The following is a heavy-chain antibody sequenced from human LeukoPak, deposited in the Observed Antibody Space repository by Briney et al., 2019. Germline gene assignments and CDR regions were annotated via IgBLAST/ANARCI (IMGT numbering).Heavy chain of an antibody. D-gene: IGHD6-13*01. Sequence: SETLSLTCTVSGGSINNYYWIWIRQPPGKGLEWIGYIYYSGSTYYNPSLTSQVTISVDTSKNQFSLKLSSVTAADTAVYYCASLGIAAAGTSEIDYWGQGTLVTVSS. J-gene: IGHJ4*02. CDR3: ASLGIAAAGTSEIDY. CDR2: IYYSGST. V-gene: IGHV4-59*08. CDR1: GGSINNYY.